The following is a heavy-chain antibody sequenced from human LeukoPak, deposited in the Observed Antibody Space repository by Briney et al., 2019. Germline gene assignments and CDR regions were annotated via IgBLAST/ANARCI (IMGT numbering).Heavy chain of an antibody. CDR2: VHLSGKR. CDR1: DDSIGDYY. CDR3: AREGDYGMDV. J-gene: IGHJ6*02. V-gene: IGHV4-4*07. Sequence: SETLSLTCTVSDDSIGDYYWSWIRQSAGKGLEWIGRVHLSGKRDYNPPLKSRVTISVDTSKNQFSLKLSSVTAADTAVYYCAREGDYGMDVWGQGTTVTVSS.